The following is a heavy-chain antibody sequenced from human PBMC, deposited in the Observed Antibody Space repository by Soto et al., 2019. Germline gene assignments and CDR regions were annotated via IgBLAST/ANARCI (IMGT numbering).Heavy chain of an antibody. J-gene: IGHJ4*02. CDR1: GYSISSGYY. CDR3: ARGLTMLRGVMDS. Sequence: SETLSLTCAVSGYSISSGYYWGWIRQRPGKGLEWIGYIYYTGGAYYNPSLKSRLTLSVDTAKSQFSLQLTSVTAADTAVYFCARGLTMLRGVMDSWGQGTLVTVSS. CDR2: IYYTGGA. V-gene: IGHV4-31*11. D-gene: IGHD3-10*01.